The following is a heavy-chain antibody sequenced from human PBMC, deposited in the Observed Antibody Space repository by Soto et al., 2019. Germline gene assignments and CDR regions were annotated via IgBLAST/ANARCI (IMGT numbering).Heavy chain of an antibody. CDR3: AKDFLPKIVAVAGTAFDY. J-gene: IGHJ4*02. D-gene: IGHD6-19*01. Sequence: GGSLRLSCAASGFTFSSYGMHWVRQAPGKGLEWVAVISYDGSNKYYADSVKGRFTISRDNSKNTLYLQMNSLRAEDTAVYYCAKDFLPKIVAVAGTAFDYWGQGTLVTVSS. V-gene: IGHV3-30*18. CDR2: ISYDGSNK. CDR1: GFTFSSYG.